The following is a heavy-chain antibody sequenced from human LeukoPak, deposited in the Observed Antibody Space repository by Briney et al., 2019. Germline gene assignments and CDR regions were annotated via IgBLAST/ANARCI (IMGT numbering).Heavy chain of an antibody. V-gene: IGHV3-30-3*01. J-gene: IGHJ4*02. CDR3: ARGGSSSWFPYYFDY. CDR2: ISYDGSNK. Sequence: PGGSLRLSCAASGFTFSSYAMHWVRQAPGKGLEWVAVISYDGSNKYYADSVKGRFTISRDNSKNTLYLQMNSLRAEDTAVYYCARGGSSSWFPYYFDYWGQGTLVTVSS. CDR1: GFTFSSYA. D-gene: IGHD6-13*01.